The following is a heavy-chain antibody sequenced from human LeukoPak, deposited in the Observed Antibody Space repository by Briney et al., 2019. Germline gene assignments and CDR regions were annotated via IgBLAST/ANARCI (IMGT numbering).Heavy chain of an antibody. D-gene: IGHD3-3*01. Sequence: VASVKVSCKASGYTFTSYYMHWVRQAPGQGLEWMGIINPSGGSTSYAQKFQGRVTMTRDTSTSTVYMELSSLRSEDTAVYYCARNGDIRFLEWLSYMDVWGKGTTVTVSS. CDR1: GYTFTSYY. CDR2: INPSGGST. CDR3: ARNGDIRFLEWLSYMDV. J-gene: IGHJ6*03. V-gene: IGHV1-46*01.